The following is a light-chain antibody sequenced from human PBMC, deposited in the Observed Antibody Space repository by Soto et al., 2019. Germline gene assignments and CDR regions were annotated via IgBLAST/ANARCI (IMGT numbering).Light chain of an antibody. Sequence: DIQMTQSPSTQSASAGDRVTITCRASQSISSWLAWYQQKPGKAPKLLIYKASSLESGVPSRFSGSGSGTEFTLTISSLQPDDFATYYCQQYNSYSYTFGQGTKLEIK. CDR3: QQYNSYSYT. CDR1: QSISSW. CDR2: KAS. V-gene: IGKV1-5*03. J-gene: IGKJ2*01.